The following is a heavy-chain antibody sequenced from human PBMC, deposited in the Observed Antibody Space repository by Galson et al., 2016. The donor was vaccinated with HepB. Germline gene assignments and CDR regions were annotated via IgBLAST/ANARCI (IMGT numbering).Heavy chain of an antibody. CDR2: ITTNGDDT. D-gene: IGHD6-13*01. CDR1: GFSFSSCP. J-gene: IGHJ6*02. V-gene: IGHV3-64D*06. CDR3: VKSNLAAPGGFYGMDV. Sequence: SLRLSCAASGFSFSSCPMHWVRQAPGKGLEYVSGITTNGDDTKYADSVKGRFTIFRDNSKNTLYLQMRSLRAEDTAVYYCVKSNLAAPGGFYGMDVWGQGTTVTVSS.